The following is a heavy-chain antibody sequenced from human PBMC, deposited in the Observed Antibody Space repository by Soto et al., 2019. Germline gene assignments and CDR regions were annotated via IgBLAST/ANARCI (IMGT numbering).Heavy chain of an antibody. Sequence: PSQTLSLTCTVSGGSISSSSYYCGWILHPPGKGLEWIGSIYYSGSPYYNPSLKSRVTISVDTSKNQFSLKLSSVTAADTAVYYCARQRDYGGRFQAWFAPPAQGTLVTVSS. D-gene: IGHD4-17*01. CDR3: ARQRDYGGRFQAWFAP. CDR1: GGSISSSSYY. CDR2: IYYSGSP. V-gene: IGHV4-39*01. J-gene: IGHJ5*02.